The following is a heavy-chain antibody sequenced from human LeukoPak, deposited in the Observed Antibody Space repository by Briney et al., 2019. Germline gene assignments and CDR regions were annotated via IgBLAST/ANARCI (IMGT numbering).Heavy chain of an antibody. CDR1: GYIFTNYY. Sequence: VASVKVSRKASGYIFTNYYMHWVRLAPGQGLEWMGTINPSGGSTTYAQKFQGRVTMTRDTSTSTVYMELSSLRSEDTAVYYCARDHGSAYYRAPRHWGQGTLVTVSS. CDR3: ARDHGSAYYRAPRH. J-gene: IGHJ4*02. CDR2: INPSGGST. D-gene: IGHD3-10*01. V-gene: IGHV1-46*01.